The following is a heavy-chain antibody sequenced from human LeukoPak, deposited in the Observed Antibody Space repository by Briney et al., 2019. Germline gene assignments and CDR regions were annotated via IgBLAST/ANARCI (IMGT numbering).Heavy chain of an antibody. Sequence: PGGSLRLSCAASGFTFSSYAMHWVRQAPGKGLEWVAVISYDGSNKYYADSVKGRFTISRDNSKNTLYLQMNSLRAEDTAVYYCAKFPSYDSSGHDGFDIWGQGTRVTVSS. J-gene: IGHJ3*02. CDR2: ISYDGSNK. CDR3: AKFPSYDSSGHDGFDI. V-gene: IGHV3-30-3*02. D-gene: IGHD3-22*01. CDR1: GFTFSSYA.